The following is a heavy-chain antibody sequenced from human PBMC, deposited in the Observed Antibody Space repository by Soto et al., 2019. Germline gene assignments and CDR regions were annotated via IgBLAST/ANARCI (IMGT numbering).Heavy chain of an antibody. V-gene: IGHV3-23*01. D-gene: IGHD5-12*01. CDR3: AKGVIVATAFFDY. J-gene: IGHJ4*02. CDR2: ISGSGGST. CDR1: GFTFSSYA. Sequence: GGFLRLSCAASGFTFSSYAMSWVRQAPGKGLEWVSAISGSGGSTYYADSVKGRFTISRDNSKNTLYLQMNSLRAEDTAVYYCAKGVIVATAFFDYWGQGTLVTVSS.